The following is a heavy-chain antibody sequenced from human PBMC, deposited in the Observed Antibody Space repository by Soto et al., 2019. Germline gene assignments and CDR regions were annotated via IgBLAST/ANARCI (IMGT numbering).Heavy chain of an antibody. CDR2: ISGSGGST. V-gene: IGHV3-23*01. CDR1: GFTFSSYA. D-gene: IGHD2-2*02. Sequence: GVSLRLSCAASGFTFSSYAMSWVRQAPGKGLEWVSAISGSGGSTYYADSVKGRFTISRDNSKNTLYLQMNSLRAEDTAVYYCAKDVEQLLYSHWFDPWGHGTLVTVSS. CDR3: AKDVEQLLYSHWFDP. J-gene: IGHJ5*02.